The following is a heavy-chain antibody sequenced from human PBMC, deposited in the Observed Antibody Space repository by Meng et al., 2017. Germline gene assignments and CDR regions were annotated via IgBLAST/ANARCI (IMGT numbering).Heavy chain of an antibody. CDR3: ARDYTVTKAGNYGMDV. D-gene: IGHD4-17*01. V-gene: IGHV1-8*03. CDR1: GYTFTSYD. Sequence: ASVKVSCKASGYTFTSYDINWVRQATGQGLEWMGWMNPNSGNTGYAQKFQGRVTITRNTSISTAYMELSSLRSEDTAVYYCARDYTVTKAGNYGMDVWGQGTTVTVSS. J-gene: IGHJ6*02. CDR2: MNPNSGNT.